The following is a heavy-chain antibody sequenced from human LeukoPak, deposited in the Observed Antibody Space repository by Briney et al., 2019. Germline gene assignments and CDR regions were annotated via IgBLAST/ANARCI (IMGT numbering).Heavy chain of an antibody. V-gene: IGHV2-5*02. Sequence: GSGPTLVKPTQTLTLTCTFSGFSLSTSGVGVGSIRQPPGKALEWLALIYWDDDKRYSPSLKSRLTITKDTSKNQVVLTMTNMDPVDTATYYCAHNLDVSRDIAVAPFDPWGQGTLVTVSS. CDR1: GFSLSTSGVG. CDR3: AHNLDVSRDIAVAPFDP. D-gene: IGHD6-19*01. J-gene: IGHJ5*02. CDR2: IYWDDDK.